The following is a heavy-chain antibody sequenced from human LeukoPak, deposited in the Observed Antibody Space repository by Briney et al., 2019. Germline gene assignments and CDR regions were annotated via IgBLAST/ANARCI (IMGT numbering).Heavy chain of an antibody. D-gene: IGHD4-17*01. CDR3: ARGRSRAVTDYFDY. Sequence: SETLSLTCTVSGGSISSYYWSWIRQPPGKGLEWIGYIYYSGSTNYNPSLKSRVTISVDTSKNQFSLKLSSVTAADTAVYCCARGRSRAVTDYFDYWGQGTLVTVSS. CDR2: IYYSGST. CDR1: GGSISSYY. J-gene: IGHJ4*02. V-gene: IGHV4-59*01.